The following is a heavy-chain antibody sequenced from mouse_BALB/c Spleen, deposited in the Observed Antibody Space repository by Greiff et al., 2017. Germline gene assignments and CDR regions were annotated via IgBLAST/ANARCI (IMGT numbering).Heavy chain of an antibody. CDR2: IYPGNSDT. V-gene: IGHV1-87*01. D-gene: IGHD1-2*01. J-gene: IGHJ4*01. CDR1: GYTFTSYW. CDR3: AITTATRYAMDY. Sequence: QVQLQQSGTVLARPGASVKMSCKASGYTFTSYWMHWVKQRPGQGLEWIGAIYPGNSDTNYNQKFKGKATLTVDKSSSTAYMQLSSLTSEDSAVYYCAITTATRYAMDYWGQGTSVTVSS.